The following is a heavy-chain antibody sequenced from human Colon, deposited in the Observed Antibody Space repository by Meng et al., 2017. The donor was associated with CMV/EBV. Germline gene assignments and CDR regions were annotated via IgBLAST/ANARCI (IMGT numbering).Heavy chain of an antibody. CDR2: IGSSSSYK. CDR1: GLTFSSYT. J-gene: IGHJ4*02. CDR3: ARDVSRSAAIY. Sequence: GESLKISCAASGLTFSSYTMNWVRQAPGKGLEWVSSIGSSSSYKYYADSVKGRFTISRDNAKNSLYLQMNSLRAEDTAVYYCARDVSRSAAIYWGQGTLVTVSS. D-gene: IGHD2-2*01. V-gene: IGHV3-21*01.